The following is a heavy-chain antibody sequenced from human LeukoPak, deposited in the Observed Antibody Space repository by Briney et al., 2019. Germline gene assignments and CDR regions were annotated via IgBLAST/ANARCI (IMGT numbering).Heavy chain of an antibody. D-gene: IGHD6-13*01. CDR3: ARGQEGSWSRVFDY. CDR2: TYYRSKWYN. V-gene: IGHV6-1*01. J-gene: IGHJ4*02. Sequence: SQTLSLTCAISGGSVSSNSAAWNWIRQSPSRGREWLGRTYYRSKWYNDYAVSVKSRITINPDTSKNQFSLQLNSVTPEDTAVYYCARGQEGSWSRVFDYWGQGTLVTVSS. CDR1: GGSVSSNSAA.